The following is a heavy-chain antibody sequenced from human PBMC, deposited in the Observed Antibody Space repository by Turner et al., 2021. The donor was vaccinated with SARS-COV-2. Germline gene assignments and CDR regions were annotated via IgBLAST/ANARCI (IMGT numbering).Heavy chain of an antibody. CDR2: MYYSGST. V-gene: IGHV4-39*01. Sequence: QLQLQESGPGLVKPSETLSLTCTVSGGSISSSRYYWGWIRQPPGKGLEWIGSMYYSGSTYHNTSLKRRVSISVEKSKNQFSLKLSCVIAADTAVYYCARSNDDFWGGYYTFYFDYWGQGTLVTVSS. J-gene: IGHJ4*02. CDR3: ARSNDDFWGGYYTFYFDY. D-gene: IGHD3-3*01. CDR1: GGSISSSRYY.